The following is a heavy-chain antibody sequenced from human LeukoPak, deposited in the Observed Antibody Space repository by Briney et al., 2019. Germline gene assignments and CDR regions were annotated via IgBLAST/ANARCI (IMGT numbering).Heavy chain of an antibody. D-gene: IGHD6-13*01. CDR3: ARHWEYSSSWTEFDP. V-gene: IGHV4-59*08. Sequence: PSETLSLTCTVSGGSISSYYWSWIRQPPGKGLEWLGYIYYSGSTNYNPTLKSRVTISVDTSKNQFSLKLSSVTAADTAVYYCARHWEYSSSWTEFDPWGQGTLVTVSS. J-gene: IGHJ5*02. CDR2: IYYSGST. CDR1: GGSISSYY.